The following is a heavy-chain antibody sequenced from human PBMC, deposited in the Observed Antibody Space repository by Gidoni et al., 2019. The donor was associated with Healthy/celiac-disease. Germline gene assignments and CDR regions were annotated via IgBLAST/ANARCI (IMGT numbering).Heavy chain of an antibody. V-gene: IGHV3-9*01. D-gene: IGHD3-22*01. CDR2: ISWNSGSI. CDR3: AKAPRGYDSSGYDS. Sequence: EVQLVESGGGLVQPGRSLRLSCAASGFTFDDYAMHWVRQAPGKGLEWVSGISWNSGSIGYADSVKGRFTISRDNAKNSLYLQMNSLRAEDTALYYCAKAPRGYDSSGYDSWGQGTLVTVSS. CDR1: GFTFDDYA. J-gene: IGHJ4*02.